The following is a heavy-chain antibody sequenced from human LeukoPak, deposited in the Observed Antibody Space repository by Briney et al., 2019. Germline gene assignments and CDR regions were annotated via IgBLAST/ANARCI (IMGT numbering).Heavy chain of an antibody. V-gene: IGHV3-21*01. CDR3: ARDQAAVLPYFQY. Sequence: GGSLRLSCAASGFTFSSYSMYWVRQAPGKGLEWVSSISSSSSYIYYADSVKGRFTISKDNAKNSLYLQTNSLRAEDTAVYYCARDQAAVLPYFQYWGQGTLVTVSS. CDR1: GFTFSSYS. J-gene: IGHJ1*01. CDR2: ISSSSSYI. D-gene: IGHD6-13*01.